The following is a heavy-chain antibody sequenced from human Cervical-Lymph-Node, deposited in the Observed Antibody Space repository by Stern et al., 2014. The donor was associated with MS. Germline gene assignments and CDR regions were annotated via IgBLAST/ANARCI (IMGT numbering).Heavy chain of an antibody. CDR3: ARERQQYCNSEGCSYWYFDL. V-gene: IGHV4-4*02. Sequence: QVQLQESGPGLVKPSGTLSLTCAVSGGSVSSTNWWSWVRQSPGKGLEWIGHIYHRGASNYRPSLRSRVSISLDNSKNHLSLHLTSVTAADTAVYYCARERQQYCNSEGCSYWYFDLWGRGTLVTVSS. D-gene: IGHD2/OR15-2a*01. CDR2: IYHRGAS. J-gene: IGHJ2*01. CDR1: GGSVSSTNW.